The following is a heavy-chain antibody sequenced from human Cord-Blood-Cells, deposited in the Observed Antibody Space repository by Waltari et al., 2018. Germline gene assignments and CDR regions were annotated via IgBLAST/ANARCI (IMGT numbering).Heavy chain of an antibody. Sequence: QVQLVESGGGVVQPGRSLRLSCAASGFTFSSYGMHWVRQAPGKGLEWVAVIWYDGSNKYYADSVKGRFTISRDNSKNTLYLQMNSLRAEDTAVYYCARAAAGDYYFDYWGQGTLVTVSS. CDR3: ARAAAGDYYFDY. CDR1: GFTFSSYG. D-gene: IGHD6-13*01. V-gene: IGHV3-33*01. CDR2: IWYDGSNK. J-gene: IGHJ4*02.